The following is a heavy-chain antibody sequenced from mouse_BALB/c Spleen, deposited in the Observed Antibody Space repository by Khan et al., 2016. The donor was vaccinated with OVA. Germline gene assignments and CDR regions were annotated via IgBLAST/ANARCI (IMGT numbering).Heavy chain of an antibody. V-gene: IGHV1-37*01. CDR1: GYSFTGYF. CDR3: GGGIDYDYFDY. D-gene: IGHD2-4*01. J-gene: IGHJ2*01. CDR2: INPYNGDT. Sequence: EVELVESGPELVKPGASVKISCKASGYSFTGYFMNWVKQSHGKSLEWIGRINPYNGDTFYNQKFKGKATLTVDKSSSTAHMELLSLTSEDSAVYYCGGGIDYDYFDYWGQGTTLTVSS.